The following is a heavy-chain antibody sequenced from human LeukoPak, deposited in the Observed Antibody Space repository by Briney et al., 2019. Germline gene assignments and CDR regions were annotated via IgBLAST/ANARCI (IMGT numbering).Heavy chain of an antibody. D-gene: IGHD3-22*01. V-gene: IGHV1-69*01. Sequence: ASVKVSCKASVGPFSSSAISWARQAPGQGLEWMGGIIPIFGTANYAQKFQSRVTITADESTSTAYMELSSLRSEDTAVYYCARSSRYYDSSGLQAYYFDYWGQGTLVTVSS. CDR3: ARSSRYYDSSGLQAYYFDY. J-gene: IGHJ4*02. CDR1: VGPFSSSA. CDR2: IIPIFGTA.